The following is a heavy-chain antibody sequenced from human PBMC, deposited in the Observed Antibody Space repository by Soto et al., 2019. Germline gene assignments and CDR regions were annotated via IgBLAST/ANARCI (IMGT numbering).Heavy chain of an antibody. J-gene: IGHJ5*02. Sequence: HPGGSLRLSCVASGITFSSHAMSWVRQAPGKGLDWVSSISGSGDYTYYAESVKGRFTISRDNSKNTLFLQMNSLRAEDTAVYYCAKRGFTSGWYAESWGQGTPVTVS. V-gene: IGHV3-23*01. CDR3: AKRGFTSGWYAES. CDR2: ISGSGDYT. D-gene: IGHD6-19*01. CDR1: GITFSSHA.